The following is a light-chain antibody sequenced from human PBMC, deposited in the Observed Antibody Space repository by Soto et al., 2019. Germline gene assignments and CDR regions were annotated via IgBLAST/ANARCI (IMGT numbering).Light chain of an antibody. J-gene: IGLJ3*02. CDR3: QTWGTGIRV. V-gene: IGLV4-69*01. CDR1: SGHSNYA. CDR2: LNSDGSY. Sequence: QPVLAQSPSASASLGASVKLTCTLSSGHSNYAIAWHQQQPGKGPRYLMRLNSDGSYSKGDGIPDRFSGSSSGAERYLIISSLQSEDEADYYCQTWGTGIRVFGGGTQLTVL.